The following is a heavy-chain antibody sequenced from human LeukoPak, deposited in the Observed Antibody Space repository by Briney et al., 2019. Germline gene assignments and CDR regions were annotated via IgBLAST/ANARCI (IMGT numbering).Heavy chain of an antibody. V-gene: IGHV3-74*01. CDR2: INSDGFST. CDR3: ARWTPLGATARYYFDY. Sequence: GGSLRLSCAASGFPFSGYWMHWVRQGPGKGLVWVSRINSDGFSTSYADSVKGRFTISRDNAKNTLYLQMNSLRVEDTAVYYCARWTPLGATARYYFDYWGQGTLVTVSS. CDR1: GFPFSGYW. D-gene: IGHD1-26*01. J-gene: IGHJ4*02.